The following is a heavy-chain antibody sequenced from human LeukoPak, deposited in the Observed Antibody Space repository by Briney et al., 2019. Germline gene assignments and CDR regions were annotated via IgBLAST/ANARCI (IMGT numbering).Heavy chain of an antibody. D-gene: IGHD5-12*01. CDR3: AKVAVATITWDY. V-gene: IGHV3-30*02. Sequence: PGGSLRLSGAASGFTFSSYGMHWVRQAPGKGLGWVAFIRYDGSNKYYADSVKGRFTISRDNSENTLYLQMNSLRAEDTAVYYCAKVAVATITWDYWGQGTLVTVSS. CDR2: IRYDGSNK. CDR1: GFTFSSYG. J-gene: IGHJ4*02.